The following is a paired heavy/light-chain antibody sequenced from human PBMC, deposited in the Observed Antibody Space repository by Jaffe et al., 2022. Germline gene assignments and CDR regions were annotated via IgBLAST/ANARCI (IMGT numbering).Heavy chain of an antibody. V-gene: IGHV3-23*01. J-gene: IGHJ3*02. CDR1: GLTFSSYA. CDR3: AKWSVGGLRAFDI. CDR2: ISGSSGIT. Sequence: EVQMLESGGDLVQPGGSLRLSCAASGLTFSSYAVSWVRQAPGKGLEWISGISGSSGITYYADSVKGRFTISRDNSKNTLYLQMNSLRAEDTAAYYCAKWSVGGLRAFDIWGQGTVVTVSS. D-gene: IGHD1-26*01.
Light chain of an antibody. J-gene: IGLJ1*01. V-gene: IGLV2-14*01. CDR2: EVN. Sequence: QSALTQPASVSGSPGQSITISCTGTSSDVGRYKYVSWYQQHPGKAPKLIIYEVNNRPSGVSNRFSGSKSGNTASLTISGLQAEDEADYYCCSSTSSSTLGGVFGTGTKVTVL. CDR3: CSSTSSSTLGGV. CDR1: SSDVGRYKY.